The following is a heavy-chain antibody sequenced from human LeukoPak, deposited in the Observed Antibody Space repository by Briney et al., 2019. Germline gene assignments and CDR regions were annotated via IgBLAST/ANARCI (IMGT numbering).Heavy chain of an antibody. CDR2: IKQDGSEK. J-gene: IGHJ4*02. Sequence: GGSLRLSCAASGFTFSNYWMSWVRQAPGKGLEWVANIKQDGSEKNYVDSVKGRFTLSRDNAKNSLYLQMNSLRAEDTAVYYCARAGSLWGQGTLVTVSS. CDR3: ARAGSL. V-gene: IGHV3-7*01. CDR1: GFTFSNYW. D-gene: IGHD1-1*01.